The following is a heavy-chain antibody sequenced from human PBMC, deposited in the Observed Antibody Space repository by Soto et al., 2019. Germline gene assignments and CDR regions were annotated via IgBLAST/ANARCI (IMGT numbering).Heavy chain of an antibody. CDR1: GFTFDDYA. Sequence: GGSLRLSCAASGFTFDDYAMHWVRQAPGKGLVWVSGISSDSSSTSYADSVKGRFTISRDNAKNTLYLQMNSLRAEDTAVYYCTSRVKDYYYGMDVWGQGTTVTVSS. CDR2: ISSDSSST. J-gene: IGHJ6*02. V-gene: IGHV3-74*01. CDR3: TSRVKDYYYGMDV.